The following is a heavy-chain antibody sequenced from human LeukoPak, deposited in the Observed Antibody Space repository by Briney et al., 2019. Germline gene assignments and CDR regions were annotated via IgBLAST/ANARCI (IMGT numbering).Heavy chain of an antibody. J-gene: IGHJ6*02. CDR2: IIGSGGST. V-gene: IGHV3-23*01. D-gene: IGHD3-3*01. CDR3: AKAPNDYDFWSGYYGHYYYGMDV. CDR1: GFTFSSYA. Sequence: QAGGSLRLSCAASGFTFSSYAMSWVRQAPGKGLEWVSAIIGSGGSTYYADSVKGRFTISRDNSKNTLYLQMNSLRAEDTAVYYCAKAPNDYDFWSGYYGHYYYGMDVWGQGTTVTVSS.